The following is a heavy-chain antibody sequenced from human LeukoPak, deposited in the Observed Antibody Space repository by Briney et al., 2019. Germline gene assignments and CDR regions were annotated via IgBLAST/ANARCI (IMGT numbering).Heavy chain of an antibody. V-gene: IGHV4-39*01. CDR2: IYYSGST. J-gene: IGHJ4*02. Sequence: SETLSLTCTVSGGSISSSSYYWGWLRQPPGKGLEWIGSIYYSGSTYYNPSLKSRVTISVDTSKNQFSLKLSSVTAADTAVYYCARSYQDFDYWGQGTLVTVSS. CDR1: GGSISSSSYY. D-gene: IGHD3-10*01. CDR3: ARSYQDFDY.